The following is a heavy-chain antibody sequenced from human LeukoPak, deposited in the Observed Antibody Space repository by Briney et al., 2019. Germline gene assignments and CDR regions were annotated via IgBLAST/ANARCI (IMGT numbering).Heavy chain of an antibody. Sequence: ASVKVSCKASGYSFDRYAINWLRQAPGQGLEWMGWINTNTGNPTYAQGFTGRFVFSLDTSLSTAYLQISSPKADDTAVYYCARDSISGSYVHFDHWGQGTLVTVSS. V-gene: IGHV7-4-1*02. CDR1: GYSFDRYA. CDR3: ARDSISGSYVHFDH. J-gene: IGHJ4*02. D-gene: IGHD1-26*01. CDR2: INTNTGNP.